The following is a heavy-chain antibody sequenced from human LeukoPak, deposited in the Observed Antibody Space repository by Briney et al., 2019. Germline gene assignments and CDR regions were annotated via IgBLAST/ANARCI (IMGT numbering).Heavy chain of an antibody. Sequence: PGGSLRLSCAASGFTFSSYWMHWVRQAPGKGLVWVSRINSDGSSTKYEDSVKGRFTISRDNAKNTLYLQMNSLRAEDTAVYYCARDPRNMGLDPWGQGTLVTVSS. D-gene: IGHD2/OR15-2a*01. CDR1: GFTFSSYW. V-gene: IGHV3-74*03. J-gene: IGHJ5*02. CDR3: ARDPRNMGLDP. CDR2: INSDGSST.